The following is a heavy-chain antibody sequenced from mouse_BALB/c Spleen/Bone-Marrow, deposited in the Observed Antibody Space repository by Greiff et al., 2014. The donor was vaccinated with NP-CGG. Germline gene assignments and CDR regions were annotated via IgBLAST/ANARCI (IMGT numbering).Heavy chain of an antibody. D-gene: IGHD2-2*01. Sequence: EVKLVESGGGLVQPGGSLKLSCATSGFTFSDYYMYWVRQTPEKRLEWVAYISNGGGSTYYPDTVKGRFTISRDNAKNTPYLQMSRLKSEDTAMYYCARQGIYYGYDPFAYWGQGTLVTVS. J-gene: IGHJ3*01. CDR3: ARQGIYYGYDPFAY. CDR2: ISNGGGST. V-gene: IGHV5-12*02. CDR1: GFTFSDYY.